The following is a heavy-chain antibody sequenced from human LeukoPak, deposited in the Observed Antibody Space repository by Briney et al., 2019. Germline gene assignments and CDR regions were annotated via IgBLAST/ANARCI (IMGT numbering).Heavy chain of an antibody. V-gene: IGHV1-18*01. CDR3: ARDQSTSFIGVASDTDF. CDR2: ISAYNGNT. Sequence: ASVKVSCKASGYTFTSYGLSWVRQAPGQGLEWMGWISAYNGNTNYAQKLQGRVTMTTDTSTSTAYMELWSLRSDDTAVYYCARDQSTSFIGVASDTDFWGQGTLVTVSS. J-gene: IGHJ4*02. CDR1: GYTFTSYG. D-gene: IGHD3-3*01.